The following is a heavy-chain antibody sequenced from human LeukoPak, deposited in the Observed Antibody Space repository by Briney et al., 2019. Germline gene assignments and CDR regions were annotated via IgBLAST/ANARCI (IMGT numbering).Heavy chain of an antibody. Sequence: SETLSLTCTVSGGSISSYYWSWIRQPPGKGLEWIGYIYYSGSTNYNPSLKSRVTISVDTSKNQFSLKLSSVTAADTAVYYCARDQVVVVPAAEGGWVLYYYGIDVWGQGTTVTVSS. D-gene: IGHD2-2*01. CDR2: IYYSGST. CDR1: GGSISSYY. J-gene: IGHJ6*02. CDR3: ARDQVVVVPAAEGGWVLYYYGIDV. V-gene: IGHV4-59*01.